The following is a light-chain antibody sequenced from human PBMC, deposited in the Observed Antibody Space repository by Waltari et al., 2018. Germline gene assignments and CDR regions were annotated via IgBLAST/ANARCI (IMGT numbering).Light chain of an antibody. Sequence: SFELTQPPSVSVSPGQTANIPCSGDKLGKKHVSWYQQKAGQSPVLVMYHDRQRPSGIPERFSGSNSGNTATLTISGTQAMDEADYYCQAWDSSTAMVFGTGTKVTVL. CDR3: QAWDSSTAMV. CDR1: KLGKKH. V-gene: IGLV3-1*01. CDR2: HDR. J-gene: IGLJ1*01.